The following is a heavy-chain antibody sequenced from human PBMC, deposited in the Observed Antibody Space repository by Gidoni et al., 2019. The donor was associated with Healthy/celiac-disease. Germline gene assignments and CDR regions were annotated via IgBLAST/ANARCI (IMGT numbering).Heavy chain of an antibody. D-gene: IGHD6-6*01. Sequence: QVQLVQSGAEVKKPGSSVKVSCKASGGTFSSYAISWVRQAPGQGLEWMGRIIPILGIANYAQKFQGRVTITADKSTSTAYMELSSLRSEDTAVYYCATSLEYSSIGVSAFDIWGQGTMVTVSS. CDR3: ATSLEYSSIGVSAFDI. CDR2: IIPILGIA. CDR1: GGTFSSYA. J-gene: IGHJ3*02. V-gene: IGHV1-69*04.